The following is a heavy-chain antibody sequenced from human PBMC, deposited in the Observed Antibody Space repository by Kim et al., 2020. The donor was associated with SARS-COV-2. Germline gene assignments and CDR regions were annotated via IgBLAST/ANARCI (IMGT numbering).Heavy chain of an antibody. CDR3: AKVLLGGYYYYGMDV. CDR1: GFTFSSYA. Sequence: GGSLRLSCAASGFTFSSYAMSWVRQAPGKGLEWVSAISGSGGSTYYADSVKGRFTISRDNSKNTLYLQMNSLRAEDTAVYYCAKVLLGGYYYYGMDVWGQGATVTVSS. V-gene: IGHV3-23*01. D-gene: IGHD1-26*01. CDR2: ISGSGGST. J-gene: IGHJ6*02.